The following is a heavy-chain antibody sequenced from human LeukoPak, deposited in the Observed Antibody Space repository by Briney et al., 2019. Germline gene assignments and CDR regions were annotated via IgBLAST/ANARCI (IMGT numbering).Heavy chain of an antibody. Sequence: ASVTVSCKASGYTFTGYYMHWVGQAPGKGLEWMGWINPNSGGTNYAQKFQGRVTMTRDTSISTAYMELSRLRSDDTAVYYCATHTAMDIWGQGTLVTVSS. J-gene: IGHJ4*02. D-gene: IGHD5-18*01. CDR3: ATHTAMDI. CDR1: GYTFTGYY. V-gene: IGHV1-2*02. CDR2: INPNSGGT.